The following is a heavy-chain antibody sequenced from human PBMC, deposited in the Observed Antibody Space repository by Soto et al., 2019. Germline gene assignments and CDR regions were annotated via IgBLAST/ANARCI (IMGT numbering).Heavy chain of an antibody. V-gene: IGHV3-9*01. CDR3: AKDNRRYCSSTSCYTPFDY. CDR1: GFTFDDYA. Sequence: LRLSCAASGFTFDDYAMHWVRQAPGKGLEWVSGISWNSGSIGYADSVKGRFTISRDNAKNSLYLQMNSLRAEDTALYYCAKDNRRYCSSTSCYTPFDYWGQGTLVTVSS. J-gene: IGHJ4*02. CDR2: ISWNSGSI. D-gene: IGHD2-2*02.